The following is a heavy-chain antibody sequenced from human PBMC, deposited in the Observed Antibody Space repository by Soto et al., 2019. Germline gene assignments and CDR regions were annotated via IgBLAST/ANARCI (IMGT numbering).Heavy chain of an antibody. CDR3: ARDRISAYYDILTGPTDFDY. V-gene: IGHV3-30-3*01. CDR1: GFTFSSYA. J-gene: IGHJ4*02. CDR2: ISYDGSNK. Sequence: GGSLRLSCAASGFTFSSYAMHWVRQAPGKGLERVAVISYDGSNKYYADSVKGRFTISRDNSKNTLYLQMNSLRAEDTAVYYCARDRISAYYDILTGPTDFDYWGQGTLVTVSS. D-gene: IGHD3-9*01.